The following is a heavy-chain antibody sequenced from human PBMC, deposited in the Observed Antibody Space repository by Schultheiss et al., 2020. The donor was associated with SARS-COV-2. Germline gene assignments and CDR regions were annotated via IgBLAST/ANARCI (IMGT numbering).Heavy chain of an antibody. Sequence: SQTLSLTCAVYGGSVTNYYWNWIRQPPGRGLEWIGEINHSGSTNYSPSLKRRVTISVDTSKNQFSLKLSSVTAADTAVYYCASFGNYVVSFDYWGQGTLVTVSS. CDR3: ASFGNYVVSFDY. D-gene: IGHD4-11*01. CDR2: INHSGST. V-gene: IGHV4-34*01. CDR1: GGSVTNYY. J-gene: IGHJ4*02.